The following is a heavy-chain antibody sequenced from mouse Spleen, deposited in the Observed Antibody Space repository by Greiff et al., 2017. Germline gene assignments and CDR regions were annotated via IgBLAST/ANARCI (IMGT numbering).Heavy chain of an antibody. CDR1: GYAFSSSW. CDR3: AREETARALYYFDY. J-gene: IGHJ2*01. Sequence: QVQLQQSGPELVKPGASVKISCKASGYAFSSSWMNWVKQRPGKGLEWIGRIYPGDGDTNYNGKFKGKATLTADKSSSTAYMQLSSLTSEDSAVYFCAREETARALYYFDYWGQGTTLTVSS. CDR2: IYPGDGDT. V-gene: IGHV1-82*01. D-gene: IGHD3-2*01.